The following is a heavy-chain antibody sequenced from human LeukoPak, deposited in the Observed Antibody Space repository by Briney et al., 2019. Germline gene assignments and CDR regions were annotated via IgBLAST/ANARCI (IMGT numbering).Heavy chain of an antibody. V-gene: IGHV5-51*01. CDR3: AKGAQLVLDF. CDR2: IFPGDSNV. D-gene: IGHD6-6*01. J-gene: IGHJ4*02. Sequence: GESLKISCQCPGYSFSSYWIAWVRQMPGKGLEWVGAIFPGDSNVRYSPSFQGQVTISADKSISTAFLQWSGLKASDTAIYYCAKGAQLVLDFWGQGSLVTVSS. CDR1: GYSFSSYW.